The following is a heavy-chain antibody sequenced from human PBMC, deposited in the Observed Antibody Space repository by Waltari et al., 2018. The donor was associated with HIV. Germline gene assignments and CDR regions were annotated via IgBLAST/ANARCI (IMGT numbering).Heavy chain of an antibody. CDR2: IDQSGRD. CDR3: ARGPRLRVFRGVTFYSSGLDV. CDR1: GPFFNGYY. D-gene: IGHD3-3*01. J-gene: IGHJ6*01. Sequence: VHLDQPGAGLLKPPEPLSATCLASGPFFNGYYWPCSRPSPEMGLEWIGEIDQSGRDNSNPSLRRRVTISLDTSGSRFALRMSPVSAADTAMFFCARGPRLRVFRGVTFYSSGLDVWGRGTSVTVSS. V-gene: IGHV4-34*01.